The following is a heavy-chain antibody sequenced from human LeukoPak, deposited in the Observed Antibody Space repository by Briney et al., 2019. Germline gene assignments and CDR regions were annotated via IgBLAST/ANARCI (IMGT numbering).Heavy chain of an antibody. J-gene: IGHJ4*02. CDR2: ISPSGGST. V-gene: IGHV1-46*01. CDR1: GYTFTSNY. CDR3: ARVIGSGWYDY. D-gene: IGHD6-19*01. Sequence: ASVKVSCKAFGYTFTSNYMHWVRQAPGQGPEWMGVISPSGGSTTYAQKFQGRVTLTRDMSTSTVYMELSSLRSEDTAVYYCARVIGSGWYDYWGQGTLVTVSS.